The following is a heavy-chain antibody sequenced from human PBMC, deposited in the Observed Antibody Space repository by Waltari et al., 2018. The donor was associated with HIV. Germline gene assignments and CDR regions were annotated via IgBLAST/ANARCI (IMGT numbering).Heavy chain of an antibody. D-gene: IGHD2-2*01. CDR1: GGSISSGSYY. CDR3: ARTYCSSTSCYGGANWFDP. CDR2: TYTSGST. Sequence: QVQLQESGPGLVKPSQTLSLTCTVSGGSISSGSYYWSWLRQPAGKGLEWIGRTYTSGSTNDNHSLKSRVTIAVDTSKNQFSLKLSSVTAADTAVYYCARTYCSSTSCYGGANWFDPWGQGTLVTVSS. J-gene: IGHJ5*02. V-gene: IGHV4-61*02.